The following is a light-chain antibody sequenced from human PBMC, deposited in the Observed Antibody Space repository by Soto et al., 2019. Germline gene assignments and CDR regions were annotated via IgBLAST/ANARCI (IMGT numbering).Light chain of an antibody. J-gene: IGKJ4*01. CDR1: QSFSSCQ. CDR2: GAA. Sequence: DIVLTQSPDNLSLSPGNRGNLXCRASQSFSSCQSAWYQQQPGQGPRLLNYGAASRANGSPDSFSGSGSGTDCTLTISRREPEDFAVYYCQQYYSSPLTFGGGTKVDIK. V-gene: IGKV3-20*01. CDR3: QQYYSSPLT.